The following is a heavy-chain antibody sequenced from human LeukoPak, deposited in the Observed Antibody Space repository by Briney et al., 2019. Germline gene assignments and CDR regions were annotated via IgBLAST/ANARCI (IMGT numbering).Heavy chain of an antibody. D-gene: IGHD1-26*01. Sequence: ASVKVSCKASGYTLTSYGISWVRQAPGQGLEWMGWISAYNGNTNYAQKLQGRVTMTTDTSTSTAYMELRSLRSDDTAVYYCAREPSGSYKGAFDNRGQGTMVTVSS. CDR3: AREPSGSYKGAFDN. CDR2: ISAYNGNT. CDR1: GYTLTSYG. J-gene: IGHJ3*02. V-gene: IGHV1-18*01.